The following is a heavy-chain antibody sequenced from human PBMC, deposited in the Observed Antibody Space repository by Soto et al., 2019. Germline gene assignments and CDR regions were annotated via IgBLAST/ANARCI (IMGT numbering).Heavy chain of an antibody. CDR2: IYCSGST. CDR1: GGSFSGYY. CDR3: ARGGPEYDFWSGYYQSRGYFFDY. J-gene: IGHJ4*02. Sequence: SETLSLTCAVYGGSFSGYYWSWIRQPPGKGLEWIGYIYCSGSTYYNPSLKSRVTISVDTSKNQFSLKLSSVTAADTAVYYRARGGPEYDFWSGYYQSRGYFFDYWGQGTLVTVSS. V-gene: IGHV4-34*09. D-gene: IGHD3-3*01.